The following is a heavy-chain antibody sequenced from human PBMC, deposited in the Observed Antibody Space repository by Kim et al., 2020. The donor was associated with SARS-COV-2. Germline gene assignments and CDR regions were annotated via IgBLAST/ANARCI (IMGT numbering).Heavy chain of an antibody. CDR3: TRVSGSGRHYYYYGMDV. D-gene: IGHD3-10*01. V-gene: IGHV3-49*02. Sequence: VKGRFTISRDDSKSIAYLQMNSLESEDTAVYYCTRVSGSGRHYYYYGMDVWGQGTTVTVSS. J-gene: IGHJ6*02.